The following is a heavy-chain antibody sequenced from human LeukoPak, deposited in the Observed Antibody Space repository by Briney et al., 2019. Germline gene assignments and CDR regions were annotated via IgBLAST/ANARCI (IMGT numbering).Heavy chain of an antibody. J-gene: IGHJ5*01. V-gene: IGHV3-11*01. CDR3: VRFVSAATAGRSTGFDS. D-gene: IGHD6-13*01. CDR1: GFTFGGYS. Sequence: GGSLRLSCAASGFTFGGYSMTWVRQAPGKGLEWVSYISSNGNTMYYADSVKGRFTISRANAKNSLYLQMNSLRADDTAVYYCVRFVSAATAGRSTGFDSWGQRTLVTVSS. CDR2: ISSNGNTM.